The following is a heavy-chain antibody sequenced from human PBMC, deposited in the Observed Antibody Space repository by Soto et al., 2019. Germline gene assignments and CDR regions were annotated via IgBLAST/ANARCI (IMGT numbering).Heavy chain of an antibody. CDR3: TRDASRDSSARGWFDP. CDR1: GFTFRSFT. CDR2: ISSNSAYI. D-gene: IGHD6-13*01. V-gene: IGHV3-21*01. Sequence: XGSLRLSCAASGFTFRSFTMNWVRQAPGKGLEWVSTISSNSAYIYYTDALRGRFTISRDNAKNSLHLQMNSLRAEDTAVYYCTRDASRDSSARGWFDPWGPGTLVTRLL. J-gene: IGHJ5*02.